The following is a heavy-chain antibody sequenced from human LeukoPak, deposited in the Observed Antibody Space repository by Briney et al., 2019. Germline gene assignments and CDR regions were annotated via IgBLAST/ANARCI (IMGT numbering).Heavy chain of an antibody. CDR3: ARGYKDYGDPYNWFDP. Sequence: PSETLSLTCTVSGGSISSGSYYWSWIRQPAGKGLEWIGRIYTSGSTNYNPSLKSRVTISVDTSKNQFSLKLSSVTAADTAVYYCARGYKDYGDPYNWFDPWGQGTLVTVSS. CDR2: IYTSGST. V-gene: IGHV4-61*02. D-gene: IGHD4-17*01. CDR1: GGSISSGSYY. J-gene: IGHJ5*02.